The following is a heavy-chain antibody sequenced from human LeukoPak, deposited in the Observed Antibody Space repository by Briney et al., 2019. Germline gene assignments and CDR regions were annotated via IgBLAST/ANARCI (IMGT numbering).Heavy chain of an antibody. V-gene: IGHV4-39*01. J-gene: IGHJ5*02. CDR1: GGSISRTSYY. CDR2: IFYTGST. D-gene: IGHD3-9*01. Sequence: SETLSLTCIVSGGSISRTSYYWGWIRQPPGKGLEWIGSIFYTGSTYYNPSLKSRVTLSVDTSNNQFSLRLTSVTAADTATYYCVTGYYLAPDNWFDPWGQGTLVTVSS. CDR3: VTGYYLAPDNWFDP.